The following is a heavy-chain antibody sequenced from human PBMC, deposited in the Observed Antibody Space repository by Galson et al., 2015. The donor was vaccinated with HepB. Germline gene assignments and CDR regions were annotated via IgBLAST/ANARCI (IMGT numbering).Heavy chain of an antibody. V-gene: IGHV3-7*01. Sequence: SLRLSCAASGFTFSTSWMTWVRQAPGKGLEWVATINQDGSDKYYVDSVKGRFIISRDNAKNSLSLQMNSVRAEDTAVYYCAKCYYYHYYMDVWGRGTTVTV. CDR1: GFTFSTSW. CDR3: AKCYYYHYYMDV. CDR2: INQDGSDK. J-gene: IGHJ6*03.